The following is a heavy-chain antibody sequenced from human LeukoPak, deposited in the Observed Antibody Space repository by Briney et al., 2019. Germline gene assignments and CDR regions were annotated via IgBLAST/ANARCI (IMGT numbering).Heavy chain of an antibody. CDR2: IYYSGST. CDR3: ARADYDILTGYPYYFDY. Sequence: PSETLSLTCTVSGGSISSYYWSWIRQPPGKGLGWVGYIYYSGSTNYNPSLKSRVTISVDTSKNQFSLKLSSVTAADTAVYYCARADYDILTGYPYYFDYWGQETLVTVSS. CDR1: GGSISSYY. V-gene: IGHV4-59*01. J-gene: IGHJ4*02. D-gene: IGHD3-9*01.